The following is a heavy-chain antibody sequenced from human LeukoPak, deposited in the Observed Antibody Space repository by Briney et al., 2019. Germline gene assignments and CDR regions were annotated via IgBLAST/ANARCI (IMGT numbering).Heavy chain of an antibody. CDR2: IYYSGST. D-gene: IGHD3-22*01. CDR3: ARIARLSGYLQH. J-gene: IGHJ4*02. Sequence: SQTLSLTCAVSGGSISSGGYYWSWIRQPPGKGLEWIGYIYYSGSTNYNPSLKSRVTISVDTSKNQFSLKLSSVTAADTAVYYCARIARLSGYLQHWGQGTLVTVSS. V-gene: IGHV4-61*08. CDR1: GGSISSGGYY.